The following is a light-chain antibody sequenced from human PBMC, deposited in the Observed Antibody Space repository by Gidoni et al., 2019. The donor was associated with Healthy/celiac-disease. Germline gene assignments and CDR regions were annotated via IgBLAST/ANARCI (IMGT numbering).Light chain of an antibody. V-gene: IGKV1-39*01. CDR3: QQGYSTPFT. CDR2: AAS. J-gene: IGKJ3*01. CDR1: QSISSY. Sequence: DIQMTQSPSSLSASVGDRVTITCRASQSISSYLNWYQQKPGEAPKLLIYAASCLTSGVPARFSGSGSGTDFTLTISSLQPEDFATYYCQQGYSTPFTFXPXTKVDIK.